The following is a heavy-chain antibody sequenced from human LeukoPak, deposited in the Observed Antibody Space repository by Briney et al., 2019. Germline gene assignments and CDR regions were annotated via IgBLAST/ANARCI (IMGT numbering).Heavy chain of an antibody. CDR3: AKDSGDYSYYMDV. CDR2: IKSDGSTK. Sequence: GGSLRLSYVASGFTFSSNGMHWVRQAPGKGLVWVSRIKSDGSTKSYADSVKGRFTISRDNAKNSLYLQMNSLRAEDMALYYCAKDSGDYSYYMDVWGKGTTVTVSS. V-gene: IGHV3-74*01. D-gene: IGHD4-17*01. CDR1: GFTFSSNG. J-gene: IGHJ6*03.